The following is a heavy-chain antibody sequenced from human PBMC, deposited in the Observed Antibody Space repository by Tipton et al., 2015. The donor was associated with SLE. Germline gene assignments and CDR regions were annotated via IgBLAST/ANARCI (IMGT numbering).Heavy chain of an antibody. CDR2: IYTSGST. D-gene: IGHD2-8*02. J-gene: IGHJ4*02. CDR1: GGSISSHY. CDR3: ARVLVAQAGSGFDY. Sequence: LRLSCTVSGGSISSHYWSWIRQPAGKGLEWIGRIYTSGSTNYSPSLKSRVTMSVETSKNQFSLKLSSVTAADTAVYYCARVLVAQAGSGFDYWGQGTLVTVSS. V-gene: IGHV4-4*07.